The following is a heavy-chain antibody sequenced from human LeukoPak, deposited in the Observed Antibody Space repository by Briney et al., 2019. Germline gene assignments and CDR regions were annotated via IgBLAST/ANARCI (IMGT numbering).Heavy chain of an antibody. CDR1: GYSFTSYW. CDR3: ARGYCTSASCYYFDH. J-gene: IGHJ4*02. D-gene: IGHD2-2*01. Sequence: GESLKISCKGSGYSFTSYWIGWVRQMPGKGLEWMGIIYPGDSGIRYSPSFQGQVTISADKSISTAYLQWSSLKASDTAMYYCARGYCTSASCYYFDHWGQGALVTVSS. V-gene: IGHV5-51*01. CDR2: IYPGDSGI.